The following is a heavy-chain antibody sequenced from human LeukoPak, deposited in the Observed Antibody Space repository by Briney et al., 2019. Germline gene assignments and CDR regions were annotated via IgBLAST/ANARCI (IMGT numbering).Heavy chain of an antibody. CDR2: IYHSGST. V-gene: IGHV4-38-2*01. Sequence: PSETLSLTCAVSGYSISSGYYWGWSRQPPGKGLEWIGSIYHSGSTYYNPSLKSRVTISVDTSKNQFSLKLSSVTAADTAVYYCARNDYVWGSYRYLNWFDPWGQGTLVTVSS. D-gene: IGHD3-16*02. CDR1: GYSISSGYY. J-gene: IGHJ5*02. CDR3: ARNDYVWGSYRYLNWFDP.